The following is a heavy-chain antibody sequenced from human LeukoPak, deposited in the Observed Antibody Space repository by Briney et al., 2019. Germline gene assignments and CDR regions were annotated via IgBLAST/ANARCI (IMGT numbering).Heavy chain of an antibody. Sequence: PGGSLRLSCAASGFTFSSYAMTLVRQGPGKGLEWGSDISGGGGNTYYADSVKGRFTISRDNSKNTLYLQMHSLRAEDTAVYYCAIYSGYGTNAFDIWGQGTMVTVSS. V-gene: IGHV3-23*01. D-gene: IGHD5-12*01. CDR2: ISGGGGNT. CDR1: GFTFSSYA. CDR3: AIYSGYGTNAFDI. J-gene: IGHJ3*02.